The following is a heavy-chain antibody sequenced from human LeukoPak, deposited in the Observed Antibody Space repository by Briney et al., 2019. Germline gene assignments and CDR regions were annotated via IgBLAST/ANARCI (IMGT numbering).Heavy chain of an antibody. CDR3: ARGLAVAGPSGGYYGMDV. J-gene: IGHJ6*02. V-gene: IGHV3-48*01. D-gene: IGHD6-19*01. Sequence: GGSLRLSCAASGFTFSSFSMNWVRQAPGKGLEWVSYISSSTIYYADSVKGRFTISRDNAKNSLYLQMNSLRAEDTTVYYCARGLAVAGPSGGYYGMDVWGQGTTVTVSS. CDR1: GFTFSSFS. CDR2: ISSSTI.